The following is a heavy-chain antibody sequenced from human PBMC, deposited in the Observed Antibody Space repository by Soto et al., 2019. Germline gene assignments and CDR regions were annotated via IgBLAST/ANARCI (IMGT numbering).Heavy chain of an antibody. CDR3: ARVCSGSYPFDY. Sequence: EVQLVESGGGLVQPGGSLRLSCAASGFTFSDHYMDWVRQAPGKGLEWVGRTRNKANSYTTEYAASVKGRFTISRDDSKNSLYRQMNSLKTEDTAVYYCARVCSGSYPFDYWGQGTLVTVSS. CDR1: GFTFSDHY. D-gene: IGHD1-26*01. J-gene: IGHJ4*02. V-gene: IGHV3-72*01. CDR2: TRNKANSYTT.